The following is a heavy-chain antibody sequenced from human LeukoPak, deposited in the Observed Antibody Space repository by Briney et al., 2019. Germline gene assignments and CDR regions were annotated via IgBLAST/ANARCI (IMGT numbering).Heavy chain of an antibody. CDR3: AKRGEYGDYEGY. Sequence: PGGSLRLSCAASGFTFSTYALTWVRQAPGKGLEWVSSIGPPSETYYAESVKGRFTIARGNSKDTVYLQMNSLRAEDTAVYYCAKRGEYGDYEGYWGQGTLVTVSS. CDR1: GFTFSTYA. V-gene: IGHV3-23*01. CDR2: IGPPSET. J-gene: IGHJ4*02. D-gene: IGHD4-17*01.